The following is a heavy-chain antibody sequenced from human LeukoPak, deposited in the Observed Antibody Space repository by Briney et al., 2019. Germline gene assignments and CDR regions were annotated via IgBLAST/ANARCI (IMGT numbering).Heavy chain of an antibody. J-gene: IGHJ3*02. CDR2: ISYDGSNK. Sequence: PGRSLRLSCAASGFTFSSYAMHWVRQAPGKGLEWVAVISYDGSNKYYADSVKGRFTISRDNSKNTLYLQMNSLRAEDTAVYYCASPILRYCSGGSCPNDAFDIWGQGTMVTVSS. CDR3: ASPILRYCSGGSCPNDAFDI. D-gene: IGHD2-15*01. V-gene: IGHV3-30*01. CDR1: GFTFSSYA.